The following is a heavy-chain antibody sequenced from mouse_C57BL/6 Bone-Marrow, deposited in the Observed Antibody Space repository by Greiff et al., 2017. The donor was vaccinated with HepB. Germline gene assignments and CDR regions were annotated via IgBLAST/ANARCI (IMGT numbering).Heavy chain of an antibody. CDR3: ARARGNPFDY. J-gene: IGHJ2*01. CDR2: INPYNGDT. CDR1: GYSFTGYF. D-gene: IGHD2-1*01. Sequence: EVQLVESGPELVKPGDSVKISCKASGYSFTGYFMNWVMQSHGKSLEWIGRINPYNGDTFYNQKFKGKATLTGDKSSSTAHMELRSLTSEDSAVYYCARARGNPFDYWGQGTTLTVSS. V-gene: IGHV1-20*01.